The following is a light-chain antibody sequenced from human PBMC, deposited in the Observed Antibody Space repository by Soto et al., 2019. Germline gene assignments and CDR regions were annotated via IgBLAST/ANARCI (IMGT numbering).Light chain of an antibody. CDR1: SGHSHYI. CDR3: ETWDSSLGV. CDR2: LEGGGKY. J-gene: IGLJ3*02. V-gene: IGLV4-60*02. Sequence: QSVLTQSSSASASLGSSVKLTCTLSSGHSHYIITWHQQQPGKAPRYLMKLEGGGKYSKGSGVPDRFSGSSSGADRYLTISNLQFEDEADYYCETWDSSLGVFGGGTKLTVL.